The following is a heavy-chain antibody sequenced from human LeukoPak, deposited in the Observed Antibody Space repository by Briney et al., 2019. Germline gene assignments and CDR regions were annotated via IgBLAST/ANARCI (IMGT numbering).Heavy chain of an antibody. J-gene: IGHJ4*02. Sequence: PGGSLRLSCAASGFTFGNYAMAWVRQSPGKGLELVSCITDIGKNTYHTDSVKGRFTISRDNSKNTLSLQMNSLRVEDTAVYYCAKATQRYCTGGTCYPLDYWGQGTLVTVSS. D-gene: IGHD2-8*02. CDR2: ITDIGKNT. CDR3: AKATQRYCTGGTCYPLDY. CDR1: GFTFGNYA. V-gene: IGHV3-23*01.